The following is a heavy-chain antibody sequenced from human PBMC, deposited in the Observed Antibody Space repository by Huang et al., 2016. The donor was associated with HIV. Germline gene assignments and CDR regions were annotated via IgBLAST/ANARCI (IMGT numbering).Heavy chain of an antibody. CDR1: GGSFTGHF. CDR2: INHSGST. D-gene: IGHD3-22*01. CDR3: ARGRSRMTMIVVTASGVIDI. V-gene: IGHV4-34*02. Sequence: QVQLQQWGVGLLRSTETLSLTCAVYGGSFTGHFWTWIRQSPGRGLEWIGEINHSGSTNYNPSRKSRVTMSVDMSKNQFSLKLTSVTAADTAVYYCARGRSRMTMIVVTASGVIDIWGQGTVVAVSS. J-gene: IGHJ3*02.